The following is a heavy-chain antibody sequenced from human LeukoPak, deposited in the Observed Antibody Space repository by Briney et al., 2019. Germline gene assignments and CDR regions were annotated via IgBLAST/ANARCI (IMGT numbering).Heavy chain of an antibody. CDR2: INHSGYT. V-gene: IGHV4-34*01. Sequence: PSETLSLTCAVYGESSFSNYYWSWIRQTPGGALEWIGEINHSGYTNYNPSLKSRVTLSIDTSKNQFSLRLNSVTAADTAVYYCSRQVVGNDYWGQGTLVTVSP. J-gene: IGHJ4*02. CDR1: GESSFSNYY. CDR3: SRQVVGNDY. D-gene: IGHD3-22*01.